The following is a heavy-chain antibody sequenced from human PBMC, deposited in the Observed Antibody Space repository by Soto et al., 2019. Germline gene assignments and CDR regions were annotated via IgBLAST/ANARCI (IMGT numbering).Heavy chain of an antibody. V-gene: IGHV3-7*01. Sequence: GGSLRLSCAASGFTFSSYWMSWVRQAPGKGLEWVANIKQDGSEKYYVDSVKGRFTISRDNAKNSLYLQMNSLRAEDTAVYYCARDPDSRGWHVADWGQGTLVTVSS. CDR2: IKQDGSEK. CDR1: GFTFSSYW. J-gene: IGHJ1*01. D-gene: IGHD6-19*01. CDR3: ARDPDSRGWHVAD.